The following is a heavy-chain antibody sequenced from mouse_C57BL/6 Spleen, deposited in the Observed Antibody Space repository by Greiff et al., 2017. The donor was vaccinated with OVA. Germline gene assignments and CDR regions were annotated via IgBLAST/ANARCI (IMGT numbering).Heavy chain of an antibody. V-gene: IGHV1-18*01. J-gene: IGHJ4*01. CDR2: INPNNGGT. Sequence: VHVKQSGPELVKPGASVKIPCKASGYTFTDYNMDWVKQSHGKSLEWIGDINPNNGGTIYNQKFKGKATLTVDKSSSTAYMELRSLTSEDTAVYYCAREGAAQATDAMDYWGQGTSVTVSS. D-gene: IGHD3-2*02. CDR1: GYTFTDYN. CDR3: AREGAAQATDAMDY.